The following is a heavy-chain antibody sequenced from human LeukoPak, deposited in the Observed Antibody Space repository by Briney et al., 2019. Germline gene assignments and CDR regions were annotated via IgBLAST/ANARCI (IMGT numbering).Heavy chain of an antibody. D-gene: IGHD2-2*01. CDR2: IYYSGST. V-gene: IGHV4-30-4*01. CDR1: GGSISSGDYY. Sequence: SETLSLTCTVSGGSISSGDYYWSWIRQPPGKGLEWIGYIYYSGSTYYNPSLKSRVTISVDTSKNQFSLKLSSVTAADTAVYYCARDVLRYCSSTSCYHYYYYCGMDVWGKGTTVTVSS. CDR3: ARDVLRYCSSTSCYHYYYYCGMDV. J-gene: IGHJ6*04.